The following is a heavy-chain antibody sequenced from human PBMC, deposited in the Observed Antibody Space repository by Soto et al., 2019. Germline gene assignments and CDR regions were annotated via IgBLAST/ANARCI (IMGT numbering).Heavy chain of an antibody. V-gene: IGHV4-31*11. CDR1: GGPITSGAYY. D-gene: IGHD1-26*01. CDR3: PRFRIRVGAMDV. Sequence: SATLSLTCAVSGGPITSGAYYWTWIRQHPGKGLELIGSIFYSGSTNNNPSLKSRITLSLDTSQNQFSLKMRSVTAADTAVYFCPRFRIRVGAMDVWGQGTTVT. J-gene: IGHJ6*01. CDR2: IFYSGST.